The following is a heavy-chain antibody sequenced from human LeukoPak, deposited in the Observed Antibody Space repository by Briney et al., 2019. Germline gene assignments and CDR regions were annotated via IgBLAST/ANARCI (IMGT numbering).Heavy chain of an antibody. CDR2: ISPNGGST. V-gene: IGHV3-64D*06. CDR1: GFIFSSYA. Sequence: GGSLRLSCSASGFIFSSYAMHWVRQAPGKGLEYVSAISPNGGSTYYADSVKGSFSISRDNSKNILYLQMSSVRPEDTAVYYCVPKGNEGYWGQGTLVTVSS. J-gene: IGHJ4*02. D-gene: IGHD1-1*01. CDR3: VPKGNEGY.